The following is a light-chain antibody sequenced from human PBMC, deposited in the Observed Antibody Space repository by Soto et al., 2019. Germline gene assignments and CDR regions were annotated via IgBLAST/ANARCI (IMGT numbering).Light chain of an antibody. CDR2: DVS. CDR1: SSDVGGYDY. J-gene: IGLJ3*02. CDR3: SSYTSSRKVV. V-gene: IGLV2-14*03. Sequence: QSVLTQPASVSGSPGQSITISCTGSSSDVGGYDYVSWYQQHPGKAPKLLIYDVSYRPSGVSNRFSGSKSGNTASLTISGLQAEDEAYFYCSSYTSSRKVVFGGGTQLTVL.